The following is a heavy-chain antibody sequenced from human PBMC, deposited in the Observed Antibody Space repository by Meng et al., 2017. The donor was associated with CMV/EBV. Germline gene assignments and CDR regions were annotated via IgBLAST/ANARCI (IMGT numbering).Heavy chain of an antibody. J-gene: IGHJ4*02. CDR2: INHSGST. CDR3: ASLRTIFGVVPSNDY. CDR1: GGSFSGYY. D-gene: IGHD3-3*01. Sequence: YGGSFSGYYWSWIRQHPGKGLEWIGEINHSGSTNYNPSLKSRVTISVDTSKNQFSLKLSSVTAADTAVYYCASLRTIFGVVPSNDYWGQGTLVTVSS. V-gene: IGHV4-34*01.